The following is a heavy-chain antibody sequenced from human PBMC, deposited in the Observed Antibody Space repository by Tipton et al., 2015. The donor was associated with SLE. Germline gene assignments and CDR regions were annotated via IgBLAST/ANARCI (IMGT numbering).Heavy chain of an antibody. D-gene: IGHD1-26*01. CDR1: GGSISSAGYY. J-gene: IGHJ2*01. V-gene: IGHV4-31*03. CDR2: IYYSGST. CDR3: AKADGVVGGQVPYWYFDL. Sequence: TLSLTCTVSGGSISSAGYYWSWIRQHPGKGLEWIGYIYYSGSTYYNPSLKSRLTISVDTSKNQFSLKLSSVTSADTAMYYCAKADGVVGGQVPYWYFDLWGRGTLVTVSS.